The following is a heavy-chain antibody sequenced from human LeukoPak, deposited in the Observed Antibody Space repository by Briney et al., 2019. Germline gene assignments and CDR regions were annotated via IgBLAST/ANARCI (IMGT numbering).Heavy chain of an antibody. CDR3: AKDPSPPKVWFGESTTGTN. D-gene: IGHD3-10*01. CDR1: GFTFSSYG. CDR2: ISGGGGNT. Sequence: PGGSLRLSCAASGFTFSSYGMSWVRQAPGKGLEWVSAISGGGGNTHYADSVKGRFTISRDNSKNTLYLQMNSLRAEDTAVYYCAKDPSPPKVWFGESTTGTNWGQGTLVTVSS. J-gene: IGHJ4*02. V-gene: IGHV3-23*01.